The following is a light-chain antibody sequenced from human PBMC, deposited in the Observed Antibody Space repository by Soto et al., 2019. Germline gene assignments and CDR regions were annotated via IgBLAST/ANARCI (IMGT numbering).Light chain of an antibody. V-gene: IGLV2-14*01. CDR1: SRDVGGYNY. CDR3: SSYTSGSTWV. CDR2: GVS. Sequence: QSALTQHASVSGSPGQSITISCTGTSRDVGGYNYVSGYQQHPGKAPTLMIYGVSNRPSGVSNRSSGSKSGNTASLTISGLQAEYEADYYCSSYTSGSTWVFGGGTKVTVL. J-gene: IGLJ3*02.